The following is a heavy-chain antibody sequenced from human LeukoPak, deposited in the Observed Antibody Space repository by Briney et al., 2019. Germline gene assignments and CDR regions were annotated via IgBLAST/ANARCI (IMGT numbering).Heavy chain of an antibody. CDR1: GYTFTSDD. CDR3: ARALTSWETFDY. V-gene: IGHV1-2*02. CDR2: INPNSGGT. J-gene: IGHJ4*02. D-gene: IGHD2-2*01. Sequence: GASVKVSCKASGYTFTSDDINWVRQATGQGLEWMGWINPNSGGTNYAQKFQGRVTMTRDTSITTAYMELRSLRSDDTAVYYCARALTSWETFDYWGQGTLVTVSS.